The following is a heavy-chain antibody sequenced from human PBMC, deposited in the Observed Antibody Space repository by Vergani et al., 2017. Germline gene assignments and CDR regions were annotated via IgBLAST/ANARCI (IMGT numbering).Heavy chain of an antibody. CDR2: IDPSDSYT. J-gene: IGHJ5*02. Sequence: EVQLVQSGAEVKKPGESLRISCKGSGYSFTSYWISWVRQMPGKGLEWMGRIDPSDSYTNYSPSFQGHVTISADKSISTAYLQWSSLKASDTAMYYCERHRDSSSWYAGWFDPWGQGTLVTVSS. D-gene: IGHD6-13*01. CDR1: GYSFTSYW. V-gene: IGHV5-10-1*03. CDR3: ERHRDSSSWYAGWFDP.